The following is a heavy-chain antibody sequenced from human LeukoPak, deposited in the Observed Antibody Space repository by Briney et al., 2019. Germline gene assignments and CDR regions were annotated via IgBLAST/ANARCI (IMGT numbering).Heavy chain of an antibody. D-gene: IGHD1-26*01. J-gene: IGHJ4*02. Sequence: GGSLRLSCAASGFTFSSYAMSWIRQAPGKGLEWVSAISGSGGSTYYADSVKGRFTISRDNSKNTLYLQMNSLKTEDTAVYYCTTRGGSFSIFDYWGQGTLVTVSS. CDR3: TTRGGSFSIFDY. CDR2: ISGSGGST. V-gene: IGHV3-23*01. CDR1: GFTFSSYA.